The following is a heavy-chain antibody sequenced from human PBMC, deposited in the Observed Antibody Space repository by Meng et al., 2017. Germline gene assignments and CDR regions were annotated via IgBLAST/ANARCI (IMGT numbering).Heavy chain of an antibody. Sequence: QGRLVQCGAEVKKPGASVKVSGKASGYTFTSYDINWVRQATGQGLEWMGWMNPNSGNTGYAQKFQGRVTMTRNTSISTAYMELSSLRSEDTAVYYCARGPNRWTGFDYWGQGTLVTVSS. D-gene: IGHD3/OR15-3a*01. CDR3: ARGPNRWTGFDY. CDR2: MNPNSGNT. J-gene: IGHJ4*02. CDR1: GYTFTSYD. V-gene: IGHV1-8*01.